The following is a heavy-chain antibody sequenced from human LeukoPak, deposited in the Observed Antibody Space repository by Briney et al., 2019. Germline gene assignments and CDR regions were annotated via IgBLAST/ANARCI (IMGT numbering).Heavy chain of an antibody. CDR2: INPNSGGT. D-gene: IGHD1-26*01. CDR1: GYTFTGYY. CDR3: ARKSGSINWFDP. J-gene: IGHJ5*02. Sequence: ASVKVSCKASGYTFTGYYMHWVRQAPGQGLEWVGRINPNSGGTNYAQKFQGRVTMTRDTSISTAYMELSRPRSDDTAVYYCARKSGSINWFDPWGQGTLVTVSS. V-gene: IGHV1-2*06.